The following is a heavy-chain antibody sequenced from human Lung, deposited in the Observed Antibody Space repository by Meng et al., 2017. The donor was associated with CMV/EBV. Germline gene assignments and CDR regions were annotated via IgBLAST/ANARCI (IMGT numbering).Heavy chain of an antibody. CDR3: LRRSGGSV. CDR2: IPHRGSS. V-gene: IGHV4-4*02. J-gene: IGHJ1*01. D-gene: IGHD3-10*01. CDR1: GDSITNHTW. Sequence: QVPLPESGPALVQPSDPLSLTCAVSGDSITNHTWWAWVRQPPGKGLEWIGAIPHRGSSAYNPSLKSRVSMSIDKSKNQFSLKLTSVTAADTAVYHCLRRSGGSVWGQGTLVTVSS.